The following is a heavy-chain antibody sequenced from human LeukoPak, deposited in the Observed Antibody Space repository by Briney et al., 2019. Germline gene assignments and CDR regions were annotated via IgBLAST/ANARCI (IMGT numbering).Heavy chain of an antibody. J-gene: IGHJ6*02. CDR2: MSSSGTTI. CDR3: ARDWSGTGYYGMDV. CDR1: GFTFSSYD. Sequence: GGSLRLSCAASGFTFSSYDMNWVRQAPGKGLEWVSYMSSSGTTIYYADSVKGRFTISRDNAKNSLYLQMNSLRAEDTAVYYCARDWSGTGYYGMDVWGQGTTVTVSS. V-gene: IGHV3-48*03. D-gene: IGHD3-3*01.